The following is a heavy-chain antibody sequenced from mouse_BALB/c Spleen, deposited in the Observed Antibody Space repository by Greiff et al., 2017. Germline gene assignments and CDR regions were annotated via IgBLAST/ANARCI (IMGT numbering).Heavy chain of an antibody. Sequence: EVQLQQSGAELVKPGASVKLSCTASGFNIKDTYMHWVKQRPEQGLEWIGRIDPSNGNTKYDPKFQGKATITADTSSNTAYLQLSSLTSEDTAVYYYASDSGLYAMDYWGQGTSVTVSS. CDR1: GFNIKDTY. CDR2: IDPSNGNT. J-gene: IGHJ4*01. D-gene: IGHD3-1*01. CDR3: ASDSGLYAMDY. V-gene: IGHV14-3*02.